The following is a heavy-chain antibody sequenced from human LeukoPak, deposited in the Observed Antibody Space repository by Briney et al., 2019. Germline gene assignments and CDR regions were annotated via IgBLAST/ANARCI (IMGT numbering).Heavy chain of an antibody. J-gene: IGHJ5*02. V-gene: IGHV4-61*01. CDR2: IYYSGST. CDR3: ARVDFVVVPAAMYWFDP. D-gene: IGHD2-2*01. Sequence: SETLSLTCTVSGGSVSSSSYYWSWIRQPPGKGLEWIGYIYYSGSTNYNPSLKSRVTISVDTSTNQFSLKLSSVTAADTAVYYCARVDFVVVPAAMYWFDPWGQGILVTVSS. CDR1: GGSVSSSSYY.